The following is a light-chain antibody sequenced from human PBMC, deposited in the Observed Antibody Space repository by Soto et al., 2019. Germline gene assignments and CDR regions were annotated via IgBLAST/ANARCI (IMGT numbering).Light chain of an antibody. CDR2: DVS. V-gene: IGLV2-11*01. CDR1: SNDVGGYNF. Sequence: SVLAQPRSLSGSPGQSVTISCTRTSNDVGGYNFVSWYQQHPGKVPKLIIYDVSIRPSGVPDRFSASKSGITASLTISGLQAEDEADYYCCSYVGSDSFIVFGSGTKGTVL. J-gene: IGLJ1*01. CDR3: CSYVGSDSFIV.